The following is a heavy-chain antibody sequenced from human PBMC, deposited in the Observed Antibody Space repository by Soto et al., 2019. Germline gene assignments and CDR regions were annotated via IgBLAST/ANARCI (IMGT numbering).Heavy chain of an antibody. J-gene: IGHJ6*02. CDR1: GGTFSSYA. D-gene: IGHD2-8*01. Sequence: QVQLVQSGAEVKTPGSSVKVSCKDSGGTFSSYAISWVRQAPGQGLEWMGGIIPIFGTANYAQKFQGRVTITADESTSTAYMELSSLRSEDTAVYYCARDRMGPYGMDVWGQGTTVTVSS. CDR3: ARDRMGPYGMDV. CDR2: IIPIFGTA. V-gene: IGHV1-69*12.